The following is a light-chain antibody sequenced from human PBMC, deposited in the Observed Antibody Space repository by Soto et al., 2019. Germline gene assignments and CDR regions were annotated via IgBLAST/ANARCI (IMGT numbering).Light chain of an antibody. V-gene: IGKV3-15*01. J-gene: IGKJ1*01. CDR2: GAF. CDR1: QSVSSN. Sequence: IVMTQSPATLSVSPGERATLSCRASQSVSSNLAWYQQKPGQAPRLLLYGAFTRATGIPARFSGSGSGTAFTLTIISLQAEDFVVFYCQQYYNWPAWTFGQGTKVEIK. CDR3: QQYYNWPAWT.